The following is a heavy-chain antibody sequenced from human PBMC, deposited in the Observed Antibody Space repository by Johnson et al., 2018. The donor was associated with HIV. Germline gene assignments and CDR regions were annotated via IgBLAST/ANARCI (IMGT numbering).Heavy chain of an antibody. Sequence: QVQLVESGGGVVQPGRSLRLSCAASGFTFSSYGMHWVRQVPGKGLEWVAVISYDGNNKYYADSVKGRFTVSRDNSQNTLYLQINTLRTEDTAVYYCASMVTTGGDAFDIWGQGTMVTVSS. D-gene: IGHD2-21*02. CDR1: GFTFSSYG. J-gene: IGHJ3*02. CDR3: ASMVTTGGDAFDI. CDR2: ISYDGNNK. V-gene: IGHV3-30*03.